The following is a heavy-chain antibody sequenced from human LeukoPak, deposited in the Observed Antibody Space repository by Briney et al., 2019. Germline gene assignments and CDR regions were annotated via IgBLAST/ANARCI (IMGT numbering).Heavy chain of an antibody. V-gene: IGHV3-30*18. CDR2: ISYDGSNK. CDR1: GFTFSSYG. D-gene: IGHD1-26*01. CDR3: AKEWAGGSFDY. Sequence: PGGSLRLSCAASGFTFSSYGIHWVRQAPGKGLEWVAVISYDGSNKYYADSVKGRFTISRDNSKNTLYLQMNSLRAEDTAVYYCAKEWAGGSFDYWDQGTLVTVSS. J-gene: IGHJ4*02.